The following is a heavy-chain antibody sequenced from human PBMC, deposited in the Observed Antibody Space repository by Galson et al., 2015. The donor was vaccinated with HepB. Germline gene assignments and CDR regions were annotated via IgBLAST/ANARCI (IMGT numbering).Heavy chain of an antibody. CDR3: AREALPDAFDI. Sequence: YLRLSCAPSGFTFSNYWMTWVRQAPGKGLEWVANIKRDGSGKYYADSVKGRFAIFRDNAKNSLYLQMNSLRAEDTALYYCAREALPDAFDIWGQGTMVTVSA. D-gene: IGHD2-15*01. CDR1: GFTFSNYW. CDR2: IKRDGSGK. J-gene: IGHJ3*02. V-gene: IGHV3-7*03.